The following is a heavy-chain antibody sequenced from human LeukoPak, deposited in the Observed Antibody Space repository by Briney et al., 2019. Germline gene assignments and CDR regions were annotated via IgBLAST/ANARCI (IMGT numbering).Heavy chain of an antibody. CDR1: GFTFSSYG. J-gene: IGHJ2*01. V-gene: IGHV3-33*01. CDR2: IWYDGSKE. CDR3: ARYFGL. Sequence: PGGSLRLSCAASGFTFSSYGMHWVRQAPGKGLEWVAVIWYDGSKEYLADSVKGRFTISRDNAKNSLFLQMNSLRDEDTAVYFCARYFGLWGRGTLVTVSS.